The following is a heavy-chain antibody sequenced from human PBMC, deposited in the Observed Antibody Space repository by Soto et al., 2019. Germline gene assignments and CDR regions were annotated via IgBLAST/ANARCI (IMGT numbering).Heavy chain of an antibody. D-gene: IGHD3-16*02. V-gene: IGHV3-30-3*01. J-gene: IGHJ6*02. CDR1: GFTFSSYA. Sequence: PGGSLRLSCAASGFTFSSYAMHWVRQAPGKGLEWVAVISYDGSNKYYADSVKGRFTISRDNSKNTLYLQMNSLRAEDTAVYYCASIYDYVWGSYRPYYYYGMDVWGQGTAVTVSS. CDR3: ASIYDYVWGSYRPYYYYGMDV. CDR2: ISYDGSNK.